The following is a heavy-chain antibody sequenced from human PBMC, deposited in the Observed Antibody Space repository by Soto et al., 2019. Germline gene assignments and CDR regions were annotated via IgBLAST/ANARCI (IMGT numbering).Heavy chain of an antibody. V-gene: IGHV1-69*11. Sequence: SVKVSCKAPGGTFGTYAINWMRQAPGQGLEWMGRIIPILGTTNYAQMFQGRVTITADESTSTAYMEVSSLRSEDTAVYYCARDESNYPGRYGMDVWGQGTTVTVSS. J-gene: IGHJ6*02. CDR2: IIPILGTT. D-gene: IGHD3-10*01. CDR3: ARDESNYPGRYGMDV. CDR1: GGTFGTYA.